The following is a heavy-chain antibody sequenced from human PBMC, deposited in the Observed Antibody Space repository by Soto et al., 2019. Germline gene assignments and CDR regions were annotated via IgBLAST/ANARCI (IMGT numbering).Heavy chain of an antibody. V-gene: IGHV5-10-1*01. D-gene: IGHD2-2*01. CDR2: IDPSDSYT. J-gene: IGHJ6*02. Sequence: PXASLKISCKGCGYRFTSYGISWVRQMSGKGLEWMGRIDPSDSYTNYSPSFQGHVTISADKSISTAYLQWSSLKASDTAMYYCERVASRKGMDVWGQGTTVTASS. CDR1: GYRFTSYG. CDR3: ERVASRKGMDV.